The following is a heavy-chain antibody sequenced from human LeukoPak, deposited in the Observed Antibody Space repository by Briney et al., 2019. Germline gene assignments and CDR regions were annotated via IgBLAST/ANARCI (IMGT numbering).Heavy chain of an antibody. CDR2: IYSGGST. Sequence: GGSLRLSCAASGFTVSSNYMSWVRQAPGKGLEWVSVIYSGGSTYYADSVKGRFTISRDNSKNTLYLQMNSLRAEDTAVYYCAKDRPTSHLDDYGGNNGYWGQGTLVTVSS. V-gene: IGHV3-53*01. J-gene: IGHJ4*02. CDR3: AKDRPTSHLDDYGGNNGY. CDR1: GFTVSSNY. D-gene: IGHD4-23*01.